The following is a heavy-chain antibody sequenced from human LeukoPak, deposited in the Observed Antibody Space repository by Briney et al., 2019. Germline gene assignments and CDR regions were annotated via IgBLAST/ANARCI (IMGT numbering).Heavy chain of an antibody. CDR3: ARDDIAAAGT. CDR2: ISSSSSYI. V-gene: IGHV3-21*01. CDR1: GFTFSSYN. D-gene: IGHD6-13*01. Sequence: PGGSLRLSCAASGFTFSSYNMNWVRQAPGKGLEWVSSISSSSSYIYYADSVKGRFTISRDNAKNSLYLQMNSLRAEDTAVYYCARDDIAAAGTWGQGTLVTVSS. J-gene: IGHJ4*02.